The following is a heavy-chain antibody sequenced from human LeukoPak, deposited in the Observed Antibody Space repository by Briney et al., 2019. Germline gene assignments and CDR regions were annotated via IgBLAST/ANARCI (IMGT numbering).Heavy chain of an antibody. CDR2: IYNDDNT. V-gene: IGHV3-53*01. CDR1: GFTVSSNY. Sequence: GGSLRLSCAASGFTVSSNYMSWVRQAPGKGLEWVSVIYNDDNTYYADSVKGRFTISRDNSKNTLYLQMNSLRAEDTAVYYCARAFYGSGWYDFDYWGQGTLVTVSS. J-gene: IGHJ4*02. D-gene: IGHD6-19*01. CDR3: ARAFYGSGWYDFDY.